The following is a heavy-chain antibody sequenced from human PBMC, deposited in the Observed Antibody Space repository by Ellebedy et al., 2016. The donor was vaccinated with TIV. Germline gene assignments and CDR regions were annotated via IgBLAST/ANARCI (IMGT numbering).Heavy chain of an antibody. CDR2: SYYTGST. CDR1: GGSIRSYY. V-gene: IGHV4-59*01. D-gene: IGHD3-22*01. Sequence: MPSETLSLTCTVSGGSIRSYYWTWIRQPPGKGLEWIGYSYYTGSTNYNPSLKSRVTISVDTSKNQFSLKLSSVTAADTAVYYCANCPKGYYNDTSGYYFTQWGQGTLVTVSS. CDR3: ANCPKGYYNDTSGYYFTQ. J-gene: IGHJ4*02.